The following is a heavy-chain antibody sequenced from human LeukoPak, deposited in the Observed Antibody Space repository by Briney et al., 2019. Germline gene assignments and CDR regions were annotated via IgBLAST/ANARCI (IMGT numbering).Heavy chain of an antibody. CDR3: ARVGCSSTSCYIGSWFDP. Sequence: SETLSLTCTVSGGSISSYYWSWIRQPPGKGLEWIRYIYYSGSTNYNPSLKSRVTISVDTSKNQFSLKLSSVTAADTAVYYCARVGCSSTSCYIGSWFDPWGQGTLVTVSS. CDR1: GGSISSYY. V-gene: IGHV4-59*01. D-gene: IGHD2-2*02. CDR2: IYYSGST. J-gene: IGHJ5*02.